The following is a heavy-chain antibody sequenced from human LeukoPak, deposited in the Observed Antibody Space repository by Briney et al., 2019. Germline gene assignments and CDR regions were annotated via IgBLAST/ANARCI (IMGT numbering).Heavy chain of an antibody. CDR1: GYSFPNFW. Sequence: GESLKISCEVSGYSFPNFWIGWVRQMPGKGLEWMGIIYPGDSDVKYNPSFQGQVTISAAKSINTAYLQWSSLKASDTAMYYCATTYITSPWDYWGQGTLVPSPQ. CDR3: ATTYITSPWDY. D-gene: IGHD2-2*02. CDR2: IYPGDSDV. J-gene: IGHJ4*02. V-gene: IGHV5-51*01.